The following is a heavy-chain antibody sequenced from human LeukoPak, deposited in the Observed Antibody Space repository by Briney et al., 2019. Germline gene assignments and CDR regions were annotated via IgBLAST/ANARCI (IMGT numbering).Heavy chain of an antibody. Sequence: GGSLRLSCGASGFTFSNYAMSWVRQAPGKGLEWVSGINDNGSTRFYAASVKGRFTSSRDNPKNTLYLQMNGLRVEDTAIYYCAKDLESWKFGYGHYYFDYWGQGTLVTVSS. J-gene: IGHJ4*02. V-gene: IGHV3-23*01. CDR3: AKDLESWKFGYGHYYFDY. D-gene: IGHD3-16*01. CDR2: INDNGSTR. CDR1: GFTFSNYA.